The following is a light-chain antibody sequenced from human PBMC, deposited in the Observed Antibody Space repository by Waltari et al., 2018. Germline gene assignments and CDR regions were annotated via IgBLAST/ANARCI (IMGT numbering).Light chain of an antibody. CDR1: QSINAL. CDR2: ESS. V-gene: IGKV1-5*03. J-gene: IGKJ1*01. Sequence: DIQMTQSPSTLSASVGDRVTIACRSSQSINALLAWYHQKPGKAPKLLIYESSTLEGGVPSRFSGRRSGTEFTLTISSLQPDDFATYYCQQYHSYPWTFGQGTKVEIK. CDR3: QQYHSYPWT.